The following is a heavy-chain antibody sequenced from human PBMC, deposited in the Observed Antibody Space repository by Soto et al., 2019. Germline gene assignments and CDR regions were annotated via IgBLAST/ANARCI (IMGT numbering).Heavy chain of an antibody. CDR1: GFTFRDYA. CDR3: LKGVWTVRLTDSAL. J-gene: IGHJ4*02. Sequence: GGSLRLSCATSGFTFRDYAMSWVRQAPGKGLEWVSAIAFPGGATYYADSVKGRFTISRDMSQNLVYLPMNCLRVDDTVSYSWLKGVWTVRLTDSALWDQGT. CDR2: IAFPGGAT. V-gene: IGHV3-23*01. D-gene: IGHD4-4*01.